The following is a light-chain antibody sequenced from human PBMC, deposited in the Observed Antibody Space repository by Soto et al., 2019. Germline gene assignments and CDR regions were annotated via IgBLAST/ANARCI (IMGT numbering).Light chain of an antibody. Sequence: DIQMTQSPSTLSASVGDRVTITCRASQNIRSWLAWYQQKPGKAPRLLIYKASSLESGVPSRLSGSGSGTEFTLTISSLQPDDSATYYCQQYDSSSTFGGGTKVDIK. CDR2: KAS. V-gene: IGKV1-5*03. CDR1: QNIRSW. J-gene: IGKJ4*02. CDR3: QQYDSSST.